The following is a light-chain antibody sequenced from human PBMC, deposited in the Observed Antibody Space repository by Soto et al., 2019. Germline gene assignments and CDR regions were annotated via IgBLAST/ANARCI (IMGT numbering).Light chain of an antibody. CDR2: GAS. Sequence: ELVMTQSPATLSASPGERATRSCRASQSVITNVAWYQQKPGQAPRLLIYGASTRATGIPARFSGSGSGTEFTLTISSLQSEDFAVYYCQHYNHWPMYTFGQGIKVEIK. V-gene: IGKV3-15*01. J-gene: IGKJ2*01. CDR1: QSVITN. CDR3: QHYNHWPMYT.